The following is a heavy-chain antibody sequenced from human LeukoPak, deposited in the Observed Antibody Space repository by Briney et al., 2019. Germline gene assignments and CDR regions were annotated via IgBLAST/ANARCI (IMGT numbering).Heavy chain of an antibody. Sequence: AGGSLRLSCAASGFTFSSYSMNWVRQAPGKRLEWVSSISSSSSYIYYADSVKGRFTISRDNAKNSLYLQMNSLRAEDTAVYYCARSMIVVSVPDYWGQGTLVTVSS. CDR1: GFTFSSYS. CDR3: ARSMIVVSVPDY. V-gene: IGHV3-21*01. CDR2: ISSSSSYI. J-gene: IGHJ4*02. D-gene: IGHD3-22*01.